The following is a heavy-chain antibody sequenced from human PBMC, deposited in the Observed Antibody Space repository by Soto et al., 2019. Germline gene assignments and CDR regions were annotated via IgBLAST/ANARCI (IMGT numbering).Heavy chain of an antibody. CDR3: ARISSASSGWLSDY. V-gene: IGHV1-18*04. J-gene: IGHJ4*02. Sequence: GASVKVSCKASGHTFTSNSIGWVRQAPGQGLEWMGWTNVYNGNTKYAQQLQGRVTLTTDTSTSTAYMDLRSLRSDDTAVYYCARISSASSGWLSDYWGQGTLVTVSS. D-gene: IGHD6-19*01. CDR1: GHTFTSNS. CDR2: TNVYNGNT.